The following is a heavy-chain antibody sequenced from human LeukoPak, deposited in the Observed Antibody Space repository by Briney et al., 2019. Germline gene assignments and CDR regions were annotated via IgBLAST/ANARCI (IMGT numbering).Heavy chain of an antibody. J-gene: IGHJ6*02. CDR1: GFTFSSYG. CDR2: ISYDGSNK. CDR3: AKDGALYYYGMDV. D-gene: IGHD3-10*01. V-gene: IGHV3-30*18. Sequence: GGSLRLSCAASGFTFSSYGMHWVRQAPGKGLEWVAVISYDGSNKYYADSVKGRFTISRDNSKNTLYLQMNSLRAEDTAVYYCAKDGALYYYGMDVGGQGTRVTVPS.